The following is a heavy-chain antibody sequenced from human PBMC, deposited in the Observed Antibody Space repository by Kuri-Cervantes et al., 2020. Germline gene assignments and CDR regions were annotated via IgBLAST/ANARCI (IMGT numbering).Heavy chain of an antibody. Sequence: SVKVSCKASGFTFTSSAVQWVRQARGQRLEWIGWIVVGSGNTNYAQKFQERVTITRDMSTSTAYMELSSLRSEDTAVYYCATNPNQWPGWFDPWGQGTLVTVSS. CDR2: IVVGSGNT. CDR3: ATNPNQWPGWFDP. J-gene: IGHJ5*02. CDR1: GFTFTSSA. V-gene: IGHV1-58*01. D-gene: IGHD6-19*01.